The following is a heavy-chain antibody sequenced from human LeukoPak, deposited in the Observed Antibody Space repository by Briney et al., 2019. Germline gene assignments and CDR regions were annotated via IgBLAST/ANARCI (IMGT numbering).Heavy chain of an antibody. D-gene: IGHD2-15*01. Sequence: GGSLRLSCAASGFTFSNYSMNWVRQAPGKGLELVSSISSSSYSYIYYADSVKSRFTISRDNAKNSLYLQMNSLRAEDTAVYYCARDQGYYTGGSWYSDRGVDAFDIWGQGTMVTVSS. CDR2: ISSSSYSYI. J-gene: IGHJ3*02. CDR1: GFTFSNYS. CDR3: ARDQGYYTGGSWYSDRGVDAFDI. V-gene: IGHV3-21*01.